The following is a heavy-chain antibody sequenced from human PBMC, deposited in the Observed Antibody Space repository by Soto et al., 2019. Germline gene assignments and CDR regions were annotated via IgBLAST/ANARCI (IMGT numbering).Heavy chain of an antibody. J-gene: IGHJ3*01. CDR3: ASSRRYYYDSSGLDAFDV. CDR2: INPNSGDT. CDR1: VYTFTGYY. V-gene: IGHV1-2*04. Sequence: GASVKVSCKASVYTFTGYYMHWLRQAPGQGLKWMEWINPNSGDTNYAQKFQGWVTMTRDTAISTAYMELSRLRSDDTAVYFCASSRRYYYDSSGLDAFDVWGQGTMVTVSS. D-gene: IGHD3-22*01.